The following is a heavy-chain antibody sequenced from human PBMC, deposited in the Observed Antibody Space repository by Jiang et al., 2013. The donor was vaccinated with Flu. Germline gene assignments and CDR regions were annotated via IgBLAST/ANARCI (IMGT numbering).Heavy chain of an antibody. CDR1: TSFG. Sequence: TSFGMNWVRQAPGQGLEWMGWINTSTGKPKYAQGFTGRFVFPLDTSVSTAYLQISSLKAEDTAVYYCARNPSGNFDYWGQGTLVTVSS. CDR2: INTSTGKP. D-gene: IGHD3-3*01. V-gene: IGHV7-4-1*02. CDR3: ARNPSGNFDY. J-gene: IGHJ4*02.